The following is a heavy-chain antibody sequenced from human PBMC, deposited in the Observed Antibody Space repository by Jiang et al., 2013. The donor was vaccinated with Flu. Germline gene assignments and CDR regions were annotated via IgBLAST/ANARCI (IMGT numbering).Heavy chain of an antibody. V-gene: IGHV4-39*01. Sequence: GSGLVKPSETLSLTCTVSGGSISSSSYYWGWIRQPPGKGLEWIGSIYYSGSTYYNPSLKSRVTIFEDTSRNQFSLKVTSVTAADTAVYYCARRREVVLFDYWGQGTLVTVSS. J-gene: IGHJ4*02. CDR1: GGSISSSSYY. CDR2: IYYSGST. CDR3: ARRREVVLFDY. D-gene: IGHD6-6*01.